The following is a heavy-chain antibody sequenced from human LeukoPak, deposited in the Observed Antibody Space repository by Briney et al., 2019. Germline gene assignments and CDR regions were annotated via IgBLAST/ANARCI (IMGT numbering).Heavy chain of an antibody. CDR2: IYYSGST. V-gene: IGHV4-39*01. CDR1: GRSISSSSYY. Sequence: PSETLSLTCTVSGRSISSSSYYWGWIRQPPGKGLEWIGSIYYSGSTYYNPSLKSRVTISVDTSKNQFSLKLSSVTAADTAVYYCARGLRYFDYYFDYWGQGTLVTVSS. CDR3: ARGLRYFDYYFDY. J-gene: IGHJ4*02. D-gene: IGHD3-9*01.